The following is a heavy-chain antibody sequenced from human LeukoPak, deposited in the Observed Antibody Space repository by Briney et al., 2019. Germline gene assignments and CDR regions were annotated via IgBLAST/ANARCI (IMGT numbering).Heavy chain of an antibody. Sequence: GGSLRLSCATSGFTFDEHAMHWVRQVPGRGLEWVSLIFGDGANEYYADSVKGRFTISRDNSRNSLFLQMNSLRTEDTALYFCAKRSGAPNNFDYWGQGVLVTVSS. V-gene: IGHV3-43*02. CDR1: GFTFDEHA. CDR3: AKRSGAPNNFDY. J-gene: IGHJ4*02. CDR2: IFGDGANE. D-gene: IGHD1-1*01.